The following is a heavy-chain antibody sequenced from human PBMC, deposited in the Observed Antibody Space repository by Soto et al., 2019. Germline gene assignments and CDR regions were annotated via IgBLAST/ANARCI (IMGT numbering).Heavy chain of an antibody. D-gene: IGHD6-13*01. CDR2: IYWNDDK. CDR3: AHRRRTGYSSSWYGNWFDP. Sequence: SGPTLVNPTQTLTLTCTFSGFSLSTSGVGVGWIRQPPGKALEWLALIYWNDDKRYSPSLKSRLTITKDTSKNQVVLTMTNMDPVDTATYYCAHRRRTGYSSSWYGNWFDPWGQGTLVTVSS. CDR1: GFSLSTSGVG. J-gene: IGHJ5*02. V-gene: IGHV2-5*01.